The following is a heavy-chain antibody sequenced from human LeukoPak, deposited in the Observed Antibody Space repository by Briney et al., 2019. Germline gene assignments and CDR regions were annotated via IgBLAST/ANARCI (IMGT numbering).Heavy chain of an antibody. CDR1: GFTFSSYP. D-gene: IGHD6-13*01. Sequence: PGGSLRLSCAASGFTFSSYPMHWVRQAPGKGLEWVTVISFDGSNKYYADSVKGRFTISRDNSKNTLYLQMNSQRAEDTAVYYCAKLIAAAGTFVYWGQGTLVTVSS. CDR3: AKLIAAAGTFVY. CDR2: ISFDGSNK. V-gene: IGHV3-30-3*02. J-gene: IGHJ4*02.